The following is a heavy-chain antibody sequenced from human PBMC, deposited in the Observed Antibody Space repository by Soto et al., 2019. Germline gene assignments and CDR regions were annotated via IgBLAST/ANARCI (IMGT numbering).Heavy chain of an antibody. CDR3: ARVGSRDAYNYVLDH. CDR2: VISASGSV. Sequence: QVQVAQSGAEVKKPGSSVKISCKASGRIFSSFPTSWVRQVPGQGLEWMGGVISASGSVTYAPKFQGRVTITAVNSAGMGYLELTSLTSEDTAIYYCARVGSRDAYNYVLDHWGPGTMVTVSS. D-gene: IGHD5-18*01. CDR1: GRIFSSFP. J-gene: IGHJ1*01. V-gene: IGHV1-69*06.